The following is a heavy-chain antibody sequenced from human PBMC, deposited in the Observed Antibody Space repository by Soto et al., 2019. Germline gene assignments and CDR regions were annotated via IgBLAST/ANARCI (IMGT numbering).Heavy chain of an antibody. D-gene: IGHD5-18*01. J-gene: IGHJ6*02. CDR3: ATGTLGTTMVWGGAPEYIYNMNV. Sequence: QVQVVQSGAEVKKPGSAVTVSCQTSGGTFNTYGISWVRQAPGQGFEWMGGTCPTFGITDYSQNFQDRVTITADESTRTSYMELRNLRSEDTGVYYCATGTLGTTMVWGGAPEYIYNMNVWGHGTAVTVSS. CDR1: GGTFNTYG. CDR2: TCPTFGIT. V-gene: IGHV1-69*01.